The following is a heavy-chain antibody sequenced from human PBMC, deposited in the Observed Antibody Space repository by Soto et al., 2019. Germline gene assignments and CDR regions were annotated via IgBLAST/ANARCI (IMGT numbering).Heavy chain of an antibody. CDR1: GGNFSGFD. CDR2: IIPMFGTA. V-gene: IGHV1-69*01. J-gene: IGHJ5*02. CDR3: ATKKDFTLSPPAS. D-gene: IGHD3-10*02. Sequence: QVQLVQSGAEVKKPGSSVKVSCKASGGNFSGFDISWVRQAPGQGLEWMGGIIPMFGTANYAQKFQGRVTITADESTSTVYMKLSSLGSEYTAVYYCATKKDFTLSPPASWGQGTLVTVSS.